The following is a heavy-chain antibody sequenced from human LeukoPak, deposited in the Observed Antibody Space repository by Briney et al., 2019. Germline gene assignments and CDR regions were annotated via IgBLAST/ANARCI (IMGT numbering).Heavy chain of an antibody. V-gene: IGHV3-74*01. CDR2: INNDGSST. Sequence: GGSLSLSCAASGFTFSSYWMHWVRQAPGKGLVWVSHINNDGSSTSYADSVKGRFTISRDNAKNTLYLQMNSLRTEDTAVYYCARDRYDSSCYRLLDYWGQGTLVTVSS. J-gene: IGHJ4*02. D-gene: IGHD3-22*01. CDR1: GFTFSSYW. CDR3: ARDRYDSSCYRLLDY.